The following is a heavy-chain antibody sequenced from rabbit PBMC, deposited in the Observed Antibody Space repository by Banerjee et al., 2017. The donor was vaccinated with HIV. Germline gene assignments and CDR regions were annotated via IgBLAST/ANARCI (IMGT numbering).Heavy chain of an antibody. CDR2: IYTGVSGST. Sequence: QSLEESGGDLVKPGASLTLTCTASGFSFSSTDYMCWVRQAPGRGLELITCIYTGVSGSTYYASWAKGRFTISKPSSTTVTLQMTSVTAADTATYFCARSTSGYDIGDLWGQGTLVTVS. CDR1: GFSFSSTDY. V-gene: IGHV1S40*01. D-gene: IGHD1-1*01. J-gene: IGHJ4*01. CDR3: ARSTSGYDIGDL.